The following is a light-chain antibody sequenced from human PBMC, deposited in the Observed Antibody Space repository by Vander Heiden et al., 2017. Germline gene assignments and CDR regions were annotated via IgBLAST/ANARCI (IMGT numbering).Light chain of an antibody. V-gene: IGKV2-24*01. CDR1: QSLLHRDGNTY. CDR2: KSS. Sequence: DIVLTQTPLSPPVTLGQSATISCRSSQSLLHRDGNTYLSWLQQRPGQPPRLIIYKSSNGSEGGPHRISGSGAVTDFTLKSSRGEAEDVGVYYWKQSKQFQTFGQGTKVEIK. J-gene: IGKJ1*01. CDR3: KQSKQFQT.